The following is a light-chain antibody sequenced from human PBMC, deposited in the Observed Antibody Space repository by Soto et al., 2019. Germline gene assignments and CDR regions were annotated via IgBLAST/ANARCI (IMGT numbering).Light chain of an antibody. J-gene: IGLJ2*01. CDR3: QAWDSFTAI. CDR2: QDG. Sequence: SYELTQPPSMSVSPGQTASITCSGDKLGDKFACWYQQKPGQSPVVVMYQDGKRPSGIPERFSGSNSGNTATLTISGTQAMDEADYFCQAWDSFTAIFGGGTKLTVL. CDR1: KLGDKF. V-gene: IGLV3-1*01.